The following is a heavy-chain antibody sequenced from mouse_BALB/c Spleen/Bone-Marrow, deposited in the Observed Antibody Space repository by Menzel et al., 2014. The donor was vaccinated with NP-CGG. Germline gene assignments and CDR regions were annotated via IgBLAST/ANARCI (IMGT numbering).Heavy chain of an antibody. CDR2: INSNGGST. CDR3: ARGNYGNYVDYFDY. J-gene: IGHJ2*01. Sequence: EVQGVESGGGLVQPGGSLKLSCAASGFTFSSYGMSWVRQTPDKRLELVASINSNGGSTYYPDSVKGRFTISRDNAKKTLSLQMSSLKSEDTAVYYCARGNYGNYVDYFDYWGQGTTLTVPS. CDR1: GFTFSSYG. D-gene: IGHD2-1*01. V-gene: IGHV5-6-3*01.